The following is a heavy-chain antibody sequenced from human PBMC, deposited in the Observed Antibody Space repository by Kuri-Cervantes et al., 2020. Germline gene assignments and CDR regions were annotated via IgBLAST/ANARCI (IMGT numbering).Heavy chain of an antibody. J-gene: IGHJ6*03. CDR1: GYTFTSYG. D-gene: IGHD4-17*01. CDR2: MNPNSGNT. V-gene: IGHV1-8*02. CDR3: AREARDYGDANYYYYMDV. Sequence: ASVKVSCKASGYTFTSYGISWVRQAPGQGLEWMGWMNPNSGNTGYAQKFQGRVTMTRNTSISTAYMELSSLRSEDTAVYYCAREARDYGDANYYYYMDVWGKGTTVTVSS.